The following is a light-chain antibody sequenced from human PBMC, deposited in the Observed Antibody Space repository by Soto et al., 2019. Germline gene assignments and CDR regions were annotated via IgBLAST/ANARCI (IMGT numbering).Light chain of an antibody. J-gene: IGKJ5*01. Sequence: DIQMTQSPSSLSVSVGDRVTITCQASHDITNYLNWYQQKPGKAPKLLIYDVSKLESGVPSRFRGSGSGTDFTFTISSLQAEDIATYFCQQYDDLPITFGQGTRLEIK. V-gene: IGKV1-33*01. CDR1: HDITNY. CDR2: DVS. CDR3: QQYDDLPIT.